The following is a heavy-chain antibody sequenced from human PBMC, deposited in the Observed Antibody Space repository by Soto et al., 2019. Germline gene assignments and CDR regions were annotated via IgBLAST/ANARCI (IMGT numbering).Heavy chain of an antibody. CDR1: GGTFSSYA. V-gene: IGHV1-69*01. CDR2: IIPIFGTA. CDR3: ARWAHYARNLNNWFDP. J-gene: IGHJ5*02. Sequence: QVQLVQSGAEVKKPGSSVKVSCKASGGTFSSYAISWVRQAPGQGLEWMGGIIPIFGTANYAQKFQGRVTISADESTSTAYMELSSLRSEDTAVYYCARWAHYARNLNNWFDPWGQGTLLTVSS. D-gene: IGHD4-17*01.